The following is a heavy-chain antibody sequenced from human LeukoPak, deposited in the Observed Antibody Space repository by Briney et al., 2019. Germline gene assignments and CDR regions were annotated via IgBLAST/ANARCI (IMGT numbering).Heavy chain of an antibody. D-gene: IGHD2-21*02. Sequence: GSAVTVSSTASGGTFIIYAISWGRQAPGQGGGRMGGIIPIFGTANYAQKFQGRVTITTDESTSTAYMELSSLRSEDTAVYYCARELGAYCGGDCYYNWFDPWGQGTLVTVSS. CDR3: ARELGAYCGGDCYYNWFDP. J-gene: IGHJ5*02. V-gene: IGHV1-69*05. CDR2: IIPIFGTA. CDR1: GGTFIIYA.